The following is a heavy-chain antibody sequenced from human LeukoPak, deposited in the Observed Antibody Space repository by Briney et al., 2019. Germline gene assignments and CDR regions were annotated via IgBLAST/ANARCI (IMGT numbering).Heavy chain of an antibody. Sequence: GGSLRLSCAASGFTFSNAWMSWVRQAPGKGLEWVGRIKSKTDGGTTDYAAPVKGRFTISRDDSKNTLYLQMNSLKTEDTAVHYCTTDEWEVLRFLEWLPTYDYWGQGTLVTVSS. D-gene: IGHD3-3*01. CDR2: IKSKTDGGTT. J-gene: IGHJ4*02. CDR3: TTDEWEVLRFLEWLPTYDY. V-gene: IGHV3-15*01. CDR1: GFTFSNAW.